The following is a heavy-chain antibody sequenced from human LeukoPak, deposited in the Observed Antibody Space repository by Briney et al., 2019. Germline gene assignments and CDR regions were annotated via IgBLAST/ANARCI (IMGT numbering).Heavy chain of an antibody. CDR1: GGSFSGYY. D-gene: IGHD3-10*01. CDR3: ARPYGSGSYYRVEH. Sequence: SETLSLTCAVYGGSFSGYYWSWIRQPPGKGLEWIGEINHSGSTNYNPSLKSRVNISVDTSKNQFSLKLSSVTAADTAVYYCARPYGSGSYYRVEHWGQGTLVTVSS. CDR2: INHSGST. J-gene: IGHJ4*02. V-gene: IGHV4-34*01.